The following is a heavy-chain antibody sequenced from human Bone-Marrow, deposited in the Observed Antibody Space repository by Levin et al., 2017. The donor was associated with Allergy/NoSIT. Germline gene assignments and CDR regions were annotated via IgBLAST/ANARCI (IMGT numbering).Heavy chain of an antibody. CDR3: AKVRRGLDAFDI. Sequence: PGGSLRLSCAASGFTFSSSAMSWVRQAPGKGLEWVSSISAGDASKYYTDSVKGRLTVSRDNSKNTLYLQMNSLRAEDTALYYCAKVRRGLDAFDIWGQGTMVTVSS. V-gene: IGHV3-23*01. CDR1: GFTFSSSA. CDR2: ISAGDASK. J-gene: IGHJ3*02. D-gene: IGHD3/OR15-3a*01.